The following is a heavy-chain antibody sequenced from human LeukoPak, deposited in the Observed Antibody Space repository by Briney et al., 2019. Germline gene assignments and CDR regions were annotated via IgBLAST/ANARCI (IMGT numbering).Heavy chain of an antibody. Sequence: PSETLSLTCAVSGGSISTGGYSWSWIRQPPGKGLEWIGYVYNSGNTYYSPSLESRLTISLDTSKNQFSLKLRSVTAADTAVYYCAYYGGEYFDYWGQGTLVTVSS. CDR3: AYYGGEYFDY. J-gene: IGHJ4*02. V-gene: IGHV4-30-4*07. CDR2: VYNSGNT. CDR1: GGSISTGGYS. D-gene: IGHD3-10*01.